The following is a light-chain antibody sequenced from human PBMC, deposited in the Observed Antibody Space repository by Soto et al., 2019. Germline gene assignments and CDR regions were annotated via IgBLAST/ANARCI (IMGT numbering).Light chain of an antibody. CDR1: QSVGRNY. CDR3: QQYGSSPIT. Sequence: EIVLTQSPGTPSLSPGARATLSSRPSQSVGRNYLAWYQQKPGQAPRIXIHRISTRATGIPDRFSGSGFATEFTLTISRLEPEDFELYYCQQYGSSPITFGQGTRLEIK. J-gene: IGKJ5*01. CDR2: RIS. V-gene: IGKV3-20*01.